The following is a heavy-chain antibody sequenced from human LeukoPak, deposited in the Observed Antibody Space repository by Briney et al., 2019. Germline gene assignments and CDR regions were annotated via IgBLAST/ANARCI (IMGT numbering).Heavy chain of an antibody. V-gene: IGHV4-34*01. CDR3: ARGHDVVVPAASPLYGMDV. CDR2: INHSGGT. CDR1: GGSFSGYY. J-gene: IGHJ6*01. Sequence: SETLSLTCAVYGGSFSGYYWSWIRQPPGKGLEWIGEINHSGGTNYNPSLKSRVTISVDTSKSQCSLKLSSVSAADTAVYYCARGHDVVVPAASPLYGMDVWGKGTTFTVSS. D-gene: IGHD2-2*01.